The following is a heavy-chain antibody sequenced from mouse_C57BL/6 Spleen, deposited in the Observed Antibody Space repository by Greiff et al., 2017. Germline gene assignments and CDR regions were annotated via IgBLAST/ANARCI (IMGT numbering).Heavy chain of an antibody. J-gene: IGHJ1*03. CDR1: GYTFTNYW. CDR3: ASLRKGYFDV. D-gene: IGHD1-1*01. Sequence: QVQLQQSGAELVRPGTSVKMSCKASGYTFTNYWIGWAKQRPGHGLEWIGDIYPGGGYTNYNEKFKGKATLTADKSSSTAYMQFSSLTSEDSAIYYCASLRKGYFDVWGTGTTVTVSS. V-gene: IGHV1-63*01. CDR2: IYPGGGYT.